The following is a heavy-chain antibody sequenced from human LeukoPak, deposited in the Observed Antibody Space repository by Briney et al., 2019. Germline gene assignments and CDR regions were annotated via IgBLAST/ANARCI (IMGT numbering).Heavy chain of an antibody. CDR1: GGSISGTIYY. V-gene: IGHV4-39*02. CDR2: IHYTEST. Sequence: SQTLCLTCTVSGGSISGTIYYWGWIRQPPGKELEWIGSIHYTESTYYNPPLKSRATISVDTSKNHFSLKLISMTAADTALYYCARGHYGDYNWFDPWGQGTLVTVS. J-gene: IGHJ5*02. CDR3: ARGHYGDYNWFDP. D-gene: IGHD4-17*01.